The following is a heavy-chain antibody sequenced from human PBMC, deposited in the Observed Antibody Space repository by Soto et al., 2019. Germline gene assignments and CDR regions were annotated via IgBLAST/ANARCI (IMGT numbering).Heavy chain of an antibody. Sequence: EVQLLDSGGGLVQPGGSLRLSCAASGFMFSCCAMSWVRQAPGKGLEWVSTIHGDGDYSHYTDSVEGRFTISRDNSRNTRYLPMNSLRGDDTAVYYCARSRGGGSYTNWSFAVWGRGTLVTVSS. CDR2: IHGDGDYS. V-gene: IGHV3-23*01. J-gene: IGHJ2*01. CDR3: ARSRGGGSYTNWSFAV. D-gene: IGHD1-26*01. CDR1: GFMFSCCA.